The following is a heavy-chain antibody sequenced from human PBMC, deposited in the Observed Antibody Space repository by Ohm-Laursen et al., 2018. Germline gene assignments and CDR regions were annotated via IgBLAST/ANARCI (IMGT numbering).Heavy chain of an antibody. J-gene: IGHJ4*02. D-gene: IGHD6-6*01. CDR1: GFTFSGSA. CDR2: IRSKANSYAT. CDR3: TRTSPYDY. Sequence: GSLRLSCSASGFTFSGSAMHWVRQASGKGLEWVGRIRSKANSYATAHAASVKGRFTISRDDSKNTAYLQMNSLKTEDTAVYYCTRTSPYDYWGQGTLVTVSS. V-gene: IGHV3-73*01.